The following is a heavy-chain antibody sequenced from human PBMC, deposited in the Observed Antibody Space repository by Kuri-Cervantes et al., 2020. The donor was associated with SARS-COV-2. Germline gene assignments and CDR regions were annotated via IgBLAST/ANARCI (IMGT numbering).Heavy chain of an antibody. CDR3: ARGDRYGDYQTFDY. J-gene: IGHJ4*02. Sequence: GGSLRLSCAASGLTFRSYSMNWVRQSPGKGLEWVASITSDSRYIYYAGSVKGRFTISRDNAKNSLYLEMNSLRAEDTAVYYCARGDRYGDYQTFDYWGQGTLVTVSS. V-gene: IGHV3-21*01. CDR2: ITSDSRYI. CDR1: GLTFRSYS. D-gene: IGHD4-17*01.